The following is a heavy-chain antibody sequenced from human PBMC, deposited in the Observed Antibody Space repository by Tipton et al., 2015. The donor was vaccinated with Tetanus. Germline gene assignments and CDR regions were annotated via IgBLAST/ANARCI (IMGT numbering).Heavy chain of an antibody. J-gene: IGHJ5*02. D-gene: IGHD2-2*01. Sequence: LRLSCTVSGVSISGYYWSWIRQPAGKGLEWIGRVDRSGTTTYNPSLKGRVTMSLDTSKNQFSLKLTSVTAADTAMYYCARGSDIVVVPGVTRADWFDPWGQGTRLTVSS. V-gene: IGHV4-4*07. CDR1: GVSISGYY. CDR2: VDRSGTT. CDR3: ARGSDIVVVPGVTRADWFDP.